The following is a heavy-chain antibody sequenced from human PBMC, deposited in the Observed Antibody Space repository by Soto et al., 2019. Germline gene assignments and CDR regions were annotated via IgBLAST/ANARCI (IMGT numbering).Heavy chain of an antibody. J-gene: IGHJ5*02. V-gene: IGHV1-69*12. Sequence: QVQLVQSGAEVKKPGSSVKVSCKASGGTFSNYAISWVRQAPGQGLEWMGGIIPVFGTANYAQKLQGRVTITADEPTSTGYMELSSLRSEDTAIYYCAVGSVDIVPTGMKPFDPWGQGTLVTVSS. CDR2: IIPVFGTA. CDR3: AVGSVDIVPTGMKPFDP. CDR1: GGTFSNYA. D-gene: IGHD5-12*01.